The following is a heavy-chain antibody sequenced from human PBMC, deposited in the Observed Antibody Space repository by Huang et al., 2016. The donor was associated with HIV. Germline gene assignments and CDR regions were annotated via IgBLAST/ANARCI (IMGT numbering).Heavy chain of an antibody. CDR1: GFTFNSYA. D-gene: IGHD3-3*01. CDR2: ISGRGGNT. Sequence: EVQLLESGGGLVQPGGSLRLSCAASGFTFNSYAMSWVRQAPWKGLEWVSAISGRGGNTYYADSVKGRFTISRDNSKNTLFLQMSGLRAEDTAVYYCSRDDFWSGYSDYYGLDVWGQGTTVTVSS. CDR3: SRDDFWSGYSDYYGLDV. V-gene: IGHV3-23*01. J-gene: IGHJ6*02.